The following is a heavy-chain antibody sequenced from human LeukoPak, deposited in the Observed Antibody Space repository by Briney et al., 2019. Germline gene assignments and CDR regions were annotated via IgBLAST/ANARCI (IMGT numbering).Heavy chain of an antibody. Sequence: HPGGSLRLSCAASGFTFSSYWMNWARQAPGKGLEWVASINHNGNVNYYVDSVKGRFTISRDNAKNSLYLQMSNLRAEDTAVYFCARWGGLDVWGQGATVTVSS. J-gene: IGHJ6*02. CDR1: GFTFSSYW. V-gene: IGHV3-7*03. CDR2: INHNGNVN. D-gene: IGHD1-26*01. CDR3: ARWGGLDV.